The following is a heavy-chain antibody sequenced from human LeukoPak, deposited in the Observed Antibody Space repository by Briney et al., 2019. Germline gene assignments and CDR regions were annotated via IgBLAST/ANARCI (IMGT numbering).Heavy chain of an antibody. J-gene: IGHJ4*02. CDR2: ISWNSVTI. D-gene: IGHD5-18*01. Sequence: GRSLRLSCVGSGFRFDDYGMHWVRQAPGKGLEWVAGISWNSVTIVYGDSVKGRFNISRENARNSLFLQMNSLTVEDTALYYCAKSGPDTTMLHGFDKWGQGTLVAVSS. CDR3: AKSGPDTTMLHGFDK. V-gene: IGHV3-9*01. CDR1: GFRFDDYG.